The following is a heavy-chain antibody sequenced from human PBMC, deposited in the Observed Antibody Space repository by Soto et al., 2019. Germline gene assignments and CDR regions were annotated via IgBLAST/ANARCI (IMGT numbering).Heavy chain of an antibody. Sequence: SETLSLTCAVSGYSILSGYYWGFIRQSPGKGLEWIGSIYHSGNTYHNPSLRSRLTISVDTSMNQFSLNLRSVTAADTAVYYCVRDIISGSSRLHWFDPWGQGTLVTV. CDR2: IYHSGNT. D-gene: IGHD3-16*01. J-gene: IGHJ5*02. CDR1: GYSILSGYY. V-gene: IGHV4-38-2*02. CDR3: VRDIISGSSRLHWFDP.